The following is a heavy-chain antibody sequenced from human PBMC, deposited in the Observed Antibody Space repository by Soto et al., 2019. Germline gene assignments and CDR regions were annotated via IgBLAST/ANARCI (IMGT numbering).Heavy chain of an antibody. CDR3: ARRRADGSGRIFDY. D-gene: IGHD6-19*01. J-gene: IGHJ4*02. V-gene: IGHV4-4*02. Sequence: SETLSLTCAVSGGSISSSNWWSWVRQPPGKGLEWIGDIYHSGSSNYNPSLKSRVTISVDTSKNQFSLKVSSVTAADTAVYYCARRRADGSGRIFDYWGQGTLVTVSS. CDR1: GGSISSSNW. CDR2: IYHSGSS.